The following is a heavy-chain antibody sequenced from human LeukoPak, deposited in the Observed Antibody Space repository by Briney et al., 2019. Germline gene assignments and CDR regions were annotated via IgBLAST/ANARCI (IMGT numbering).Heavy chain of an antibody. CDR2: IHPNSGGT. J-gene: IGHJ5*02. V-gene: IGHV1-2*02. D-gene: IGHD6-6*01. CDR3: AREWADQLATFDP. Sequence: ASVKVSCKASGYTFTGYYMHWVRQAPGQGLEWMGWIHPNSGGTKYAEKFQGRVTMTRDTSISTAYMELSRLRSDDTAVYYCAREWADQLATFDPWGQGTLVTVSS. CDR1: GYTFTGYY.